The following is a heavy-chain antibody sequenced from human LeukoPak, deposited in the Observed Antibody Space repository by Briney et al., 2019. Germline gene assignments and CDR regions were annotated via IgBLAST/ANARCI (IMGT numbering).Heavy chain of an antibody. CDR3: AKTLDSSSWYNL. CDR1: GFTVSSNY. J-gene: IGHJ4*02. CDR2: IYSGGST. D-gene: IGHD6-13*01. Sequence: TGGSLRLSCAASGFTVSSNYMSWVRQAPGKGLEWVSVIYSGGSTYYADSVKGRFTISRDNSKNTLYLQMNGLRAEDTAVYYCAKTLDSSSWYNLWGQGTLVTVSS. V-gene: IGHV3-66*01.